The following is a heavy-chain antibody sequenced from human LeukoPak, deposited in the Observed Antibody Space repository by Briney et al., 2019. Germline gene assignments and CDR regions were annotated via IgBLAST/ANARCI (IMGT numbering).Heavy chain of an antibody. CDR1: GFDFSNHA. D-gene: IGHD3-10*01. Sequence: GGSLRLSCAASGFDFSNHAMAWVRQAPGKGLEWVSAISGSGYSTYYADSVKGRFTISRDNSKNTLYLQMNSLRVDDTAVYYCAKDRGSGRIYFDSWGLGTLLTVSS. J-gene: IGHJ4*02. CDR3: AKDRGSGRIYFDS. V-gene: IGHV3-23*01. CDR2: ISGSGYST.